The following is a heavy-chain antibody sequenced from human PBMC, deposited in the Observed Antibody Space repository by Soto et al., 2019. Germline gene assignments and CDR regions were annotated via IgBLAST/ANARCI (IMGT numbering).Heavy chain of an antibody. V-gene: IGHV4-30-2*06. CDR3: ARGRRSKTATAGTGWFDP. J-gene: IGHJ5*02. Sequence: QLQLQESGSGLLKPSQTLSLNCSVSGDSISSGGLSWNWLRQSPGRGLEWIGYIYYPGLTYYNPSLKSRDPMSLDPYEKQVSLGLSSVTAADSAVYYCARGRRSKTATAGTGWFDPWGPGTLVTVSS. CDR2: IYYPGLT. D-gene: IGHD6-13*01. CDR1: GDSISSGGLS.